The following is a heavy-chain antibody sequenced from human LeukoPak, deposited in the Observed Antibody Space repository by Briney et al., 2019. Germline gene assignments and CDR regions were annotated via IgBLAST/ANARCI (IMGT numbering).Heavy chain of an antibody. CDR1: GGSISGYY. D-gene: IGHD3-10*01. V-gene: IGHV4-59*12. CDR3: ATGSGSYYNRPAFDY. Sequence: TSETLSLTCTVSGGSISGYYWSWIRQPPGKGLEWIGYSYYRGSTNYNPSLKSRVTISVDTSKNQFSLKLSSVTAADTAVYYCATGSGSYYNRPAFDYWGQGTLVTVSS. J-gene: IGHJ4*02. CDR2: SYYRGST.